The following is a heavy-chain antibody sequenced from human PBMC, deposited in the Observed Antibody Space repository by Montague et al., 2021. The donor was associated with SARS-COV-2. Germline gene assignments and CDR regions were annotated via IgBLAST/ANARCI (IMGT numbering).Heavy chain of an antibody. CDR3: ARLGDGVVPSPILGLGPYYSYYYMDV. D-gene: IGHD2-2*02. CDR1: GGSFSPYS. J-gene: IGHJ6*03. V-gene: IGHV4-34*01. Sequence: SETLSLTCAAHGGSFSPYSWSWIRQPPGKGLEWIGEIHHGGSTKYNPSLQSRVTISSDTSRNQFSLKLSSVTAADTAVYYCARLGDGVVPSPILGLGPYYSYYYMDVWGKGTTVTVSS. CDR2: IHHGGST.